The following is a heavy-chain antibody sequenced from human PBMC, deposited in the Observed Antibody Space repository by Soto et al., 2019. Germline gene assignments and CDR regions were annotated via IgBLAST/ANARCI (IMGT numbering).Heavy chain of an antibody. CDR3: AKGSVVVAAKFDS. CDR2: ISSSGYST. V-gene: IGHV3-23*01. J-gene: IGHJ4*02. D-gene: IGHD2-21*02. Sequence: PXVSLRLCCAASGFTFNNYSMSWVRQAPGKGLEWVSAISSSGYSTYYADSVKGRFTISRDNSKNTVYLQMNNLRAEDTAVCYCAKGSVVVAAKFDSWGQGTLVTVSS. CDR1: GFTFNNYS.